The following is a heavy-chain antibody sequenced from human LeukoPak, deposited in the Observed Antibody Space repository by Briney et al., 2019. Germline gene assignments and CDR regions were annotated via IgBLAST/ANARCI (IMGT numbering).Heavy chain of an antibody. Sequence: GGSLRLSCAASGFTFDDYAMHWVRQARGKGLEWVSLISWDGGRTYYADSVKGRFTISRDNSKNSLYLQMNSLRAEDTALYYCAKDMPSAAAGTDYYGMDVWGKGTTVTVSS. CDR1: GFTFDDYA. CDR2: ISWDGGRT. D-gene: IGHD6-13*01. CDR3: AKDMPSAAAGTDYYGMDV. J-gene: IGHJ6*04. V-gene: IGHV3-43D*04.